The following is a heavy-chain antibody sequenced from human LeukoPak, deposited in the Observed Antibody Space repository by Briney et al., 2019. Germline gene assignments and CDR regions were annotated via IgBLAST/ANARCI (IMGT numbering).Heavy chain of an antibody. J-gene: IGHJ5*02. V-gene: IGHV7-4-1*02. CDR2: INTNTGNP. CDR1: GYTFTSYA. D-gene: IGHD6-19*01. Sequence: ASVKVSCKASGYTFTSYAMNWVRQAPGQGLEWMGWINTNTGNPTYAQGFTGRFVFSLDTSVSTAYLQISSLKAEDTAVYYCASHYSSGWTNWFDPWGQGTLVTVSS. CDR3: ASHYSSGWTNWFDP.